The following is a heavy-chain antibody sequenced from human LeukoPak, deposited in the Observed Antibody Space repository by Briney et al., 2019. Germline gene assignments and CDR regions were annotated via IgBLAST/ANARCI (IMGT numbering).Heavy chain of an antibody. Sequence: ASVKVSCTASGYTFTGYYMHWVRQAPGQGLEWMGWINPNSGGTNYAQKFQGRVTMTRDTSISTAYMELSRLRSDDTAVYYCARAILRYFDWLSDFDYWGQGTLVTVSS. CDR2: INPNSGGT. CDR1: GYTFTGYY. J-gene: IGHJ4*02. D-gene: IGHD3-9*01. V-gene: IGHV1-2*02. CDR3: ARAILRYFDWLSDFDY.